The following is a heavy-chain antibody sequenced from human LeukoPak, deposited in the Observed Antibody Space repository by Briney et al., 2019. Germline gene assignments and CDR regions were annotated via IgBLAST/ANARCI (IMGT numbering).Heavy chain of an antibody. J-gene: IGHJ4*02. Sequence: PGGSLRLSCAASGFTFSSYWMHWVRQAPGKGLVWVSRINPHGSSTSSADSVKGRFTISRDNAKNTLYLQMNSLRAEDTAVYYCAREGIVVIATFFFDYWGQGTLVTVSS. CDR3: AREGIVVIATFFFDY. V-gene: IGHV3-74*01. D-gene: IGHD2-21*01. CDR1: GFTFSSYW. CDR2: INPHGSST.